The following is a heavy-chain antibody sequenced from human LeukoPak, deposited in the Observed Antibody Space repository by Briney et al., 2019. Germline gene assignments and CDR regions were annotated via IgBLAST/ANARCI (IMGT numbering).Heavy chain of an antibody. D-gene: IGHD6-19*01. CDR2: LSSGNTI. CDR1: GFTYSSYG. Sequence: GRSLRLSCAASGFTYSSYGMHWAGQAPGKGLVWVSYLSSGNTIYDADSVKGRFTISRDNAKNSLYLQMNSLRAEDTAVYYCARESIAVAGAPFDYWGQGTLVTVSS. J-gene: IGHJ4*02. V-gene: IGHV3-48*03. CDR3: ARESIAVAGAPFDY.